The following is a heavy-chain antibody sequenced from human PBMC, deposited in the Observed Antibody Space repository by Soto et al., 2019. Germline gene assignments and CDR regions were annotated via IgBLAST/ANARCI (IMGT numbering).Heavy chain of an antibody. CDR3: AREYQVHVDTAMDANAFDI. J-gene: IGHJ3*02. V-gene: IGHV1-69*13. D-gene: IGHD5-18*01. Sequence: SVKVSCKASGGTFSSYAISWVRQAPGQGLEWMGGIIPIFGTANYAQKFQGRVTITADESTSTAYMELSSLRSEDTAVYYCAREYQVHVDTAMDANAFDIWGQGTMVTVSS. CDR2: IIPIFGTA. CDR1: GGTFSSYA.